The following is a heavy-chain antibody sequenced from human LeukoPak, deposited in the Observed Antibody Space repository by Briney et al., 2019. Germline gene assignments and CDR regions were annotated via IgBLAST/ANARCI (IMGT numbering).Heavy chain of an antibody. CDR2: IYYSGST. J-gene: IGHJ3*02. D-gene: IGHD6-19*01. V-gene: IGHV4-59*12. CDR1: GGSISSYY. Sequence: SSETLSLTCTVSGGSISSYYWSWIRQPPRKGLEWIGYIYYSGSTNYNPSLKSRVTISVDTSKNQFSLKLSSVTAADTAVYYCARDHSVPVAGVDAFDIWGQGTMVTVSS. CDR3: ARDHSVPVAGVDAFDI.